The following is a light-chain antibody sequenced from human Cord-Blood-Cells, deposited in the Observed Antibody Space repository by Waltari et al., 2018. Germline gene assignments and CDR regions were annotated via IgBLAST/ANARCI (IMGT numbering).Light chain of an antibody. V-gene: IGLV3-21*03. CDR1: NIGSKS. CDR2: DDS. Sequence: SYVLTQPPSVSVAPGKTARITCGGNNIGSKSVHWYQQKPGQAPVLVVYDDSDRPSGIAERFSGSNSGNTASLTISRVEAGDEADYYCQVWDSSSDHPVFGGGTKLTGL. CDR3: QVWDSSSDHPV. J-gene: IGLJ2*01.